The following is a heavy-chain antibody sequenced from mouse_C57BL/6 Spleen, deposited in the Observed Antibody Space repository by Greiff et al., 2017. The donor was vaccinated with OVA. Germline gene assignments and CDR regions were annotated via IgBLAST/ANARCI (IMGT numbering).Heavy chain of an antibody. CDR1: GYSFTDYY. V-gene: IGHV1-39*01. Sequence: VQLKESGPELVKPGASVKISCKASGYSFTDYYMNWVKQSPGQSLEWIGVINPNYGTTSYNQKFKGKATLTVDQSSSTAYMQLSSLTSEDSAVYYCARGDYGSGYDGYFDVWGTGTTVTVSS. CDR2: INPNYGTT. CDR3: ARGDYGSGYDGYFDV. J-gene: IGHJ1*03. D-gene: IGHD1-1*01.